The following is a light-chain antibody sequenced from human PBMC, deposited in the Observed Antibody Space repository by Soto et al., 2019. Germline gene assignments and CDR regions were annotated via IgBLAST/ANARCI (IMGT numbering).Light chain of an antibody. CDR1: SSDVGGYNY. CDR3: QVWDTSRDRYV. J-gene: IGLJ1*01. Sequence: QSALTQPRSVSGSPGQSVTISCTGTSSDVGGYNYVSWYQQHPGKAPKLMIYDVSKRPSGVPDRFSGSKSGNTATLTISRVEAGDEADYYCQVWDTSRDRYVFGTGTKVTVL. CDR2: DVS. V-gene: IGLV2-11*01.